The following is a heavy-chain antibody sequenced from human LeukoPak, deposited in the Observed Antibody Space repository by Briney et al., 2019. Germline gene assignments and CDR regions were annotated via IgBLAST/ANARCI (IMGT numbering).Heavy chain of an antibody. CDR3: ARASLAYCGGDCYSGGGNWFDP. V-gene: IGHV5-51*01. J-gene: IGHJ5*02. CDR2: IYPGDSDT. D-gene: IGHD2-21*01. Sequence: GESLKISCKGSGYSFTSYWIGWVRQMPGKGLEWMGIIYPGDSDTRYSPSFQGQVTISADKSISTAYLQWSSLKASDTAMYYCARASLAYCGGDCYSGGGNWFDPWGQGTLVTVSS. CDR1: GYSFTSYW.